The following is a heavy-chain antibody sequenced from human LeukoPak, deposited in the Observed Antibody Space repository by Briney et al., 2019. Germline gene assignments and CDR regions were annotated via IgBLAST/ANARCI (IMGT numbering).Heavy chain of an antibody. CDR3: TRNYDSSGYTTFGY. D-gene: IGHD3-22*01. J-gene: IGHJ4*02. CDR1: GGSISSGGYY. CDR2: IYYSGST. V-gene: IGHV4-31*03. Sequence: PSETLSLTCTVSGGSISSGGYYWRWIRQHPGKGLEWIVYIYYSGSTYYNPSLKSRVTISVDTSKNHFSLKLSSVTAADTAVYYCTRNYDSSGYTTFGYWGRGTLVTVSS.